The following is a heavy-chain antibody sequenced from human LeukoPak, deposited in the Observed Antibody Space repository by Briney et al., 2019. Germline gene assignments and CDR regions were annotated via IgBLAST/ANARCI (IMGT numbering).Heavy chain of an antibody. J-gene: IGHJ4*02. V-gene: IGHV4-39*01. CDR2: IYYSGST. CDR1: GGSISSSSYY. CDR3: ARIYCSGGSCHQDY. D-gene: IGHD2-15*01. Sequence: SETLSLTCTVSGGSISSSSYYWGWIRQPPGKGLEWIGSIYYSGSTYYNPSLKSRVTISVDTSKNQFSLKLSSVTAADTAVYYCARIYCSGGSCHQDYWGQGTLVTVSS.